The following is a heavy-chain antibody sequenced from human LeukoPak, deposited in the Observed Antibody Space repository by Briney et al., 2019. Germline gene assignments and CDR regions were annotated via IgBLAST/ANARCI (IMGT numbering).Heavy chain of an antibody. D-gene: IGHD5-12*01. V-gene: IGHV3-21*01. CDR1: EFSFSTFS. J-gene: IGHJ5*02. CDR3: ARDFLDSGHGDWFDP. CDR2: ISSSSSYI. Sequence: GGSLRLXCAASEFSFSTFSMSWVRQAPGKGLEWVSSISSSSSYIYYADSVKGRFTISRDNAKNSLYLQMNSLRAEDTAVYYCARDFLDSGHGDWFDPWGQGTLVTVSS.